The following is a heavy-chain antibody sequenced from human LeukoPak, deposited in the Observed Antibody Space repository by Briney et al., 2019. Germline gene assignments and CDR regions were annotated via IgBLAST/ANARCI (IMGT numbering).Heavy chain of an antibody. CDR3: AKDARAYYYYMDV. Sequence: GGSLRLSCAASGSTFDDYAMHWVRQAPGKGLEWVSGISWNSGSIGYADSVKGRFTISRDNAKNSLYLQMNSLRAEDMALYYCAKDARAYYYYMDVWGKGTTVTVSS. D-gene: IGHD3-10*01. CDR2: ISWNSGSI. V-gene: IGHV3-9*03. J-gene: IGHJ6*03. CDR1: GSTFDDYA.